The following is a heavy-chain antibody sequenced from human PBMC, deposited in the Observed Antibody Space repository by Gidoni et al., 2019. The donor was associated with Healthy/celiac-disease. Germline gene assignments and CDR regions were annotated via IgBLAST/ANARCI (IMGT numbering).Heavy chain of an antibody. Sequence: QVQLVQSGAEVKKPGASVKVSCKASGYPFTSYYMHWVRQAPGQGLEWMGIINPSGGSTSYAQKFQGRVTMTRDTSTSTVYMELSSLRSEDTAVYYCARDPSIAVAGTVYPYYYGMDVWGQGTTVTVSS. D-gene: IGHD6-19*01. CDR2: INPSGGST. CDR3: ARDPSIAVAGTVYPYYYGMDV. J-gene: IGHJ6*02. V-gene: IGHV1-46*01. CDR1: GYPFTSYY.